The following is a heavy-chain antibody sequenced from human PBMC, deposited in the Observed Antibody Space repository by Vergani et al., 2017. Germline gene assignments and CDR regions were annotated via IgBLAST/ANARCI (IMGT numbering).Heavy chain of an antibody. D-gene: IGHD3-10*01. CDR2: ISSSSSYT. V-gene: IGHV3-11*05. CDR1: GFTFSDYY. J-gene: IGHJ4*02. Sequence: QVQLVESGGGLVKPGGSLRLSCAASGFTFSDYYMSWIRQAPGKGLEWVSYISSSSSYTNYADSVKGLFTISRDNAKNSLYLQMNSLRAEDTAVYYCAREGHVVRGVFDYWGQGTLVTVSS. CDR3: AREGHVVRGVFDY.